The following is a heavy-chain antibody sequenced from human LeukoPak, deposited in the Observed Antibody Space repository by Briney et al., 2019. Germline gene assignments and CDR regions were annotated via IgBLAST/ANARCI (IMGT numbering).Heavy chain of an antibody. CDR3: ARGRKKILVRGVGPLNWFDP. CDR1: GYIFTGYY. D-gene: IGHD3-10*01. J-gene: IGHJ5*02. Sequence: GASVKVSCKASGYIFTGYYMHWVRQAPGQGLEWMGWMNPNSGNTGYAQKFQGRVTMTRNTSISTAYMELSSLRSEDTAVYYCARGRKKILVRGVGPLNWFDPWSQGTLVTVSS. V-gene: IGHV1-8*02. CDR2: MNPNSGNT.